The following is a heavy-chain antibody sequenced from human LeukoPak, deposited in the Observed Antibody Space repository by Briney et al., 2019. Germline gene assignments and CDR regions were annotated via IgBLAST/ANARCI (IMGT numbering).Heavy chain of an antibody. CDR3: AKDGGNGYSHDAFDI. Sequence: PGRSLRLSCAASGFTFSTYGMHRVRQAPGKGLEWLAVIWNDGSQKYYADSVKGRFAVSRDNSKNTLFLQVNSLRVEDTAIYYCAKDGGNGYSHDAFDIWGQGTMVTVSS. V-gene: IGHV3-33*06. CDR1: GFTFSTYG. J-gene: IGHJ3*02. CDR2: IWNDGSQK. D-gene: IGHD5-24*01.